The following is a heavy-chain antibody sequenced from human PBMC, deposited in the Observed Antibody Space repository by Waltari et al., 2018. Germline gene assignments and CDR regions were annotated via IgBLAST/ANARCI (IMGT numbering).Heavy chain of an antibody. CDR2: IYYSGIT. CDR1: GASISRSGLF. V-gene: IGHV4-31*03. Sequence: QVQLQESGPGLVKPSETLSLTCSVSGASISRSGLFWSWIRQHPGKGLEWIGDIYYSGITYYNPSLKSRVTISKDTSKNQISLRLASVTAADTAVYYCARDLVGATIGYWGQGTLVNVSS. CDR3: ARDLVGATIGY. D-gene: IGHD1-26*01. J-gene: IGHJ4*02.